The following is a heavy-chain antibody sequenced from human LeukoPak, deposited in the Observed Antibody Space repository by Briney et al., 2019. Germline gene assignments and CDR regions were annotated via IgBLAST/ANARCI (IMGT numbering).Heavy chain of an antibody. V-gene: IGHV4-4*02. D-gene: IGHD4-23*01. CDR1: GGXISSSNC. J-gene: IGHJ4*02. CDR3: ARNGGNSDVDD. CDR2: IYHSGST. Sequence: PSETLSLTCAVSGGXISSSNCWSWVRQPPGKGLEWIGEIYHSGSTNYNPSLESRVSISVDKSKNLFSLKLNSVTAADTAVYYCARNGGNSDVDDWGQGTLVTVSS.